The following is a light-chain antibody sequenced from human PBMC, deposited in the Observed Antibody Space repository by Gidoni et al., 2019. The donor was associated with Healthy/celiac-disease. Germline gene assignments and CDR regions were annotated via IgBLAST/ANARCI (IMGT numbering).Light chain of an antibody. Sequence: EIVLTQSPATLSLSPVERATLSCRASQSVSSYLAWYKQKPGQAPRLLIYDASNRATGIPARFSGSGSGTDFTLTISSLEPEDFAVYYCQQRSNWPPWTFGQGTKVEIK. CDR1: QSVSSY. V-gene: IGKV3-11*01. J-gene: IGKJ1*01. CDR2: DAS. CDR3: QQRSNWPPWT.